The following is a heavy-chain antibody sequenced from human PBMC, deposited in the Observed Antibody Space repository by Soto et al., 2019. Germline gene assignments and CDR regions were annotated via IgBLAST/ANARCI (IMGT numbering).Heavy chain of an antibody. CDR3: ARGGEQWLVRDYYYYGMDV. CDR1: GGTFSSYA. V-gene: IGHV1-69*13. D-gene: IGHD6-19*01. J-gene: IGHJ6*02. CDR2: IIPIFGTA. Sequence: SVKVSCKASGGTFSSYAISWVRQAPGQGLEWMGGIIPIFGTANYAQKFQGRVTITADESTSTAYMELSSLRPEDTAVYYCARGGEQWLVRDYYYYGMDVWGQGTTVTVSS.